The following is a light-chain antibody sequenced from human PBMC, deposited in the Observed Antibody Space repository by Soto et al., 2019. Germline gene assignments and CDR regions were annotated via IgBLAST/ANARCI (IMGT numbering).Light chain of an antibody. Sequence: EIVLTQSPGTLSLSPGERATLSFRASQSVSSNYLAWYQQKPGQAPRLLIYGASSRAIGIPDRFGGSGSGTDFTLTISRLEPEDFAVYYCQQYSFLPRTFGQGTKVDIK. CDR2: GAS. CDR1: QSVSSNY. V-gene: IGKV3-20*01. CDR3: QQYSFLPRT. J-gene: IGKJ1*01.